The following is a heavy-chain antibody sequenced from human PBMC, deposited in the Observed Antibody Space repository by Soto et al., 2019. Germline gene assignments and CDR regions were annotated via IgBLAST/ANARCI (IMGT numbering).Heavy chain of an antibody. D-gene: IGHD3-3*01. Sequence: GGSLRLSCAASGFTFSSYAMHWVRQAPGKALEYVSAISSNGGSTYYANSVKGRFTISRDNSKNTLYLQMGSLRAEDMAVYYCARGTYYDFWSGSLDAFDIWGQGTMVTVSS. V-gene: IGHV3-64*01. CDR3: ARGTYYDFWSGSLDAFDI. CDR1: GFTFSSYA. CDR2: ISSNGGST. J-gene: IGHJ3*02.